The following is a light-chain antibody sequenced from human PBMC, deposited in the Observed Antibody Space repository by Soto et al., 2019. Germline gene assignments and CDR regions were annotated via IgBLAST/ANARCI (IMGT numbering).Light chain of an antibody. CDR2: YAS. CDR1: QSVTNT. CDR3: QQYDTWPVT. Sequence: IVMTQSPATLSVSPGERVTISCRASQSVTNTLAWYQHKPGQAPRLLISYASRGATGIPSRFSGSGSGTDFTLTINSLQSEDFAVYYCQQYDTWPVTFGGGTKVEIK. V-gene: IGKV3-15*01. J-gene: IGKJ4*01.